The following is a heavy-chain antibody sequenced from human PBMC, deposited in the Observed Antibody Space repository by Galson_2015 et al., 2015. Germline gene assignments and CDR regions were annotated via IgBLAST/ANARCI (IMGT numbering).Heavy chain of an antibody. CDR1: GGTFSSYT. Sequence: SVKVSCKASGGTFSSYTISWVRQAPGQGLEWMGRIIPILGIANYAQKFQGRVTITADKSTSTAYMELSSLRSEDTAVYYCAREITGTHGAFDYWGQGTLVTVSS. D-gene: IGHD1-20*01. CDR3: AREITGTHGAFDY. V-gene: IGHV1-69*04. J-gene: IGHJ4*02. CDR2: IIPILGIA.